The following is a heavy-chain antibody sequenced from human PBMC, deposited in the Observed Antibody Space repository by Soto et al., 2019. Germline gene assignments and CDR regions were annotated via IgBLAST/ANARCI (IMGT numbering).Heavy chain of an antibody. J-gene: IGHJ4*02. D-gene: IGHD4-17*01. CDR3: ARDQTVLDY. V-gene: IGHV1-18*04. CDR2: IRAYSGNT. Sequence: QGQLVQSGAEVKKPGASVKGSCKASGYTFTSYACNWVRQAPGQGREWMGWIRAYSGNTNYAQKFQGRVTMTTDASTSTAYMELRSLRSDDPAVYYCARDQTVLDYWGQGTLVTVAS. CDR1: GYTFTSYA.